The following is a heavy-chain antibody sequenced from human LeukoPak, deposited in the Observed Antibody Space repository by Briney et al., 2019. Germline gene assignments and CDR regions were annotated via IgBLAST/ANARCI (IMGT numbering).Heavy chain of an antibody. J-gene: IGHJ4*02. CDR3: ARGQAGYYDSSGYYYINDY. D-gene: IGHD3-22*01. V-gene: IGHV1-8*01. CDR1: GYTFTSYD. CDR2: MNPNSGNT. Sequence: GASVKVPCKASGYTFTSYDINWVRQAPGQGLEWMGWMNPNSGNTGYAQKFQGRVTMTRNTSISTAYMELSSLRSEDTAVYYCARGQAGYYDSSGYYYINDYWGQGTLVTVSS.